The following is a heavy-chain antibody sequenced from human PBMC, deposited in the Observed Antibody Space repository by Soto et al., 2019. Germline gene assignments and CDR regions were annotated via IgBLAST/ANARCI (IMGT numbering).Heavy chain of an antibody. Sequence: GGSVRVCCSTSGLTFCRYAVHRVAQAPGKGLEYVSSISTNGGSTHYADSVKGRFTISRDNSKNTQYLQMSSLRADDTAVYYCVKGEYYYDTSGYYPFDYWGQGT. D-gene: IGHD3-22*01. CDR1: GLTFCRYA. V-gene: IGHV3-64D*06. CDR2: ISTNGGST. CDR3: VKGEYYYDTSGYYPFDY. J-gene: IGHJ4*02.